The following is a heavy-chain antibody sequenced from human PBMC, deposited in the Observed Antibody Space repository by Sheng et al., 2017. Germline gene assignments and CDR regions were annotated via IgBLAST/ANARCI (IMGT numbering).Heavy chain of an antibody. Sequence: QIALKESGPTLVKPTQTLTLTCTFSGFSLSTSGVGVGWIRQPPGKALEWLALIYWNDDKRYSPSLKSRLTITKDTSKNQVVLTMTNMDPVDTATYYCAHLRGFGELLTDYYYGMDVWGQGTTVTVSS. CDR2: IYWNDDK. J-gene: IGHJ6*02. D-gene: IGHD3-10*01. V-gene: IGHV2-5*01. CDR3: AHLRGFGELLTDYYYGMDV. CDR1: GFSLSTSGVG.